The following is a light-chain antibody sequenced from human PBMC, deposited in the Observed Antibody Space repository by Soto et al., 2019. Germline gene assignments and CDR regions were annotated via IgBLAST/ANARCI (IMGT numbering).Light chain of an antibody. CDR2: VAS. CDR1: QDIRNY. V-gene: IGKV1-27*01. Sequence: DIQMTQSPSSLSASVGDRVTIACRASQDIRNYLAWYQQKPGKVPKLLIYVASTLQSGVQSRFSGSGSGTDFTLTISSLQPEDVATYYCQKYNSAPLTFVGGTKVEIK. J-gene: IGKJ4*01. CDR3: QKYNSAPLT.